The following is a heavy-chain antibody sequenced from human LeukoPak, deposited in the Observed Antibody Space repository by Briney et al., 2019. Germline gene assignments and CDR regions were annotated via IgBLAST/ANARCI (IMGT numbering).Heavy chain of an antibody. Sequence: SETLSLTCAVSGGSISSGNYSWSWIRQPPGKGLEWIGYIYHSGSTYYNPSLKSRVTISVDRSKNQFSLKLSSVTAADTAVYYCARDPGDSSRYYFDYWGQGTLVTVSS. V-gene: IGHV4-30-2*01. CDR1: GGSISSGNYS. CDR3: ARDPGDSSRYYFDY. D-gene: IGHD3-22*01. CDR2: IYHSGST. J-gene: IGHJ4*02.